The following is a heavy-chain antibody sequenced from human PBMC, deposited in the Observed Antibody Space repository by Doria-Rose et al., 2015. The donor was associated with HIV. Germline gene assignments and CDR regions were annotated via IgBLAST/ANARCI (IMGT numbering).Heavy chain of an antibody. V-gene: IGHV2-26*01. Sequence: ESGPVLVKPTETLTLTCTVSGVSLSSPGMGVSWIRQPPGKALEWLANIFSDDERSVKTSLKSRLTISRRSSKSQVVLTMTDMDPVDTATYYCARIKSSRWYHKYYFDFWGQGTLVIVSA. CDR3: ARIKSSRWYHKYYFDF. CDR2: IFSDDER. J-gene: IGHJ4*02. CDR1: GVSLSSPGMG. D-gene: IGHD6-13*01.